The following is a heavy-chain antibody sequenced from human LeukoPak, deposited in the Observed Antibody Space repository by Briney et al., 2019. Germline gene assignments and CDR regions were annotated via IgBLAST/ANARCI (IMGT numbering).Heavy chain of an antibody. J-gene: IGHJ5*02. D-gene: IGHD3-10*01. V-gene: IGHV1-8*01. CDR1: GFTFTNYD. Sequence: GASVKVSCKATGFTFTNYDINWVRQDTGQGLEWMGWMDPINGNTGYAQKFQGRVTMTRDTSISTAYMELRSLTSEDTAVYYCVRDGEGVAISVNYWFAPWGQGTLVTVSS. CDR3: VRDGEGVAISVNYWFAP. CDR2: MDPINGNT.